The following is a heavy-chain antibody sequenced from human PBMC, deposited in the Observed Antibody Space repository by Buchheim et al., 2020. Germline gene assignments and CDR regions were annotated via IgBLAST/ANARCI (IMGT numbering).Heavy chain of an antibody. Sequence: EVQLVESGGDLVQPGGSPRLSCAASGFTVSSNYMSWVRQAPGKGLEWVSVIYSGGTIYYADSVKGRFTISRDSSKNTLYLQMSSLRPEDTAVYYCASSSGLYFAYWGQGTL. D-gene: IGHD3-22*01. CDR1: GFTVSSNY. CDR2: IYSGGTI. J-gene: IGHJ4*02. CDR3: ASSSGLYFAY. V-gene: IGHV3-66*02.